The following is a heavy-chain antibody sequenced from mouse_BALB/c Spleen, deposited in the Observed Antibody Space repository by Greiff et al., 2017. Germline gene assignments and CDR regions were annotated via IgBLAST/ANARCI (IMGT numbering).Heavy chain of an antibody. V-gene: IGHV5-9-4*01. CDR2: ISSGGSYT. J-gene: IGHJ2*01. CDR1: GFTFSSYA. CDR3: ARDGRGVFDY. Sequence: DVMLVESGGGLVKPGGSLKLSCAASGFTFSSYAMSWVRQSPEKRLEWVAEISSGGSYTYYPDTVTGRFTISRDNAKNTLYLEMSSLRSEDTAMYYCARDGRGVFDYWGQGTTLTVSS.